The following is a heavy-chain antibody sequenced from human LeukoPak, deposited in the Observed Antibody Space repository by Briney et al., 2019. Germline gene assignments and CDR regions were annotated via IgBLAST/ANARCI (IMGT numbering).Heavy chain of an antibody. D-gene: IGHD3-3*01. Sequence: SETLSLTYTVSGGSISSSSYYWGWIRQPPGKGLEWIGSIYYSGSTYYNPSLKSRVTISVDTSKNQFSLKLSSVTAADTAVYYCASLPLRFLEWLYAFDIWGQGTMVTVSS. V-gene: IGHV4-39*01. CDR2: IYYSGST. CDR3: ASLPLRFLEWLYAFDI. CDR1: GGSISSSSYY. J-gene: IGHJ3*02.